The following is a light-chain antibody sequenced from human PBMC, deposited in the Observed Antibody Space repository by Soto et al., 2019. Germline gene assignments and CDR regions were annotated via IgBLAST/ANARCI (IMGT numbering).Light chain of an antibody. CDR1: QSVSSSY. Sequence: EIVLTQSPGTLSLSPGERATLSCRASQSVSSSYLAWYQQKPGQAPRLLIYGASSRATGIPDRFSGSGSGTDFTLTISRLEPDDFAVYYCQPYGSLVTFGPGTKVDIK. CDR2: GAS. V-gene: IGKV3-20*01. J-gene: IGKJ3*01. CDR3: QPYGSLVT.